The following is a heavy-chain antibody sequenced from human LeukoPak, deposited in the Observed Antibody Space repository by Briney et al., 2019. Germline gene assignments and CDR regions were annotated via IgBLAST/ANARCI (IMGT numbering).Heavy chain of an antibody. D-gene: IGHD3-9*01. CDR2: IYSGGST. CDR3: AREELRYFDWLPAFVDY. CDR1: GFTVSSNY. V-gene: IGHV3-66*01. Sequence: PGGSLRLSCAASGFTVSSNYMSWVRQAPGKGLEWVSVIYSGGSTYYADSVKGRFTISRDNSKNTLYLQMNSLRAEDTAVYYCAREELRYFDWLPAFVDYWGQGTLVTVSS. J-gene: IGHJ4*02.